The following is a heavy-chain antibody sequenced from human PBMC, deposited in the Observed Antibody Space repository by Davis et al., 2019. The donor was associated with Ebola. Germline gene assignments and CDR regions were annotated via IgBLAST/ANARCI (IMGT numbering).Heavy chain of an antibody. V-gene: IGHV6-1*01. J-gene: IGHJ4*02. D-gene: IGHD4-17*01. CDR3: ARWNHDSGFFDY. CDR1: GDSVSTSSSA. CDR2: TYYRSTWHF. Sequence: SQTLSLTCAISGDSVSTSSSAWNWIRQSPSRGLEWLGRTYYRSTWHFAYGISVKSRIMPNPDTSKNQFSLQLNSVSPEDTAMYYCARWNHDSGFFDYWGQGTLVTVSS.